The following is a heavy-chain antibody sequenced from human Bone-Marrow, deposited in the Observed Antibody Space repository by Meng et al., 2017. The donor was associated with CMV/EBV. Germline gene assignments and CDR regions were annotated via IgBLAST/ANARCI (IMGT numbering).Heavy chain of an antibody. CDR1: GGTFSSYA. J-gene: IGHJ3*02. CDR2: INPIFGTE. Sequence: SVKVSCKASGGTFSSYAINWVRQAPGQGLEWMGGINPIFGTENYAHKVQGRVTITTDKSTSTDYMELNSLRSEDTAVYYCARGGVTSLGGALDIWGQGTMVTVSS. V-gene: IGHV1-69*05. D-gene: IGHD1-26*01. CDR3: ARGGVTSLGGALDI.